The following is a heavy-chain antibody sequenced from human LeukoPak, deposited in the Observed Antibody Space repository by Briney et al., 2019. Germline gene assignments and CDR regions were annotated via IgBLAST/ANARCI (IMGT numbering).Heavy chain of an antibody. CDR2: IVPSDSYT. V-gene: IGHV5-10-1*01. CDR3: ASPDYYDSSGPREDAFDI. Sequence: GESLKISCKGSGYSFTSYWISWVRQMPGKGLEWMGRIVPSDSYTNYSPSFQGHVTISADKSISTAYLQWSSLKASDTAMYYCASPDYYDSSGPREDAFDIWGQGTMVTVSS. J-gene: IGHJ3*02. D-gene: IGHD3-22*01. CDR1: GYSFTSYW.